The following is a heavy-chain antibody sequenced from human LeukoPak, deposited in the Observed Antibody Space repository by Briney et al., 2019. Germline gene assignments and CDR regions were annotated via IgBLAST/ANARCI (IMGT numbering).Heavy chain of an antibody. CDR2: IYYSGST. CDR1: GGSISSYY. J-gene: IGHJ4*02. V-gene: IGHV4-59*08. D-gene: IGHD3-9*01. CDR3: ATTATYYDILTGYYTY. Sequence: PSETLSLTCTVSGGSISSYYWSWIRQPPGKGLEWIGYIYYSGSTNYNPSLKSRVTISVDTSKNQFSLKLSSVTAADTAVYYCATTATYYDILTGYYTYWGQGTLVTVTS.